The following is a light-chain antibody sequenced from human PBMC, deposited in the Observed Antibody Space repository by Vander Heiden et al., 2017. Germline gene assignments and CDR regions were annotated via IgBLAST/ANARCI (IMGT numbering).Light chain of an antibody. V-gene: IGKV4-1*01. CDR1: QSVLYSSNNKNY. CDR2: WAS. CDR3: QQYYSTPHT. Sequence: DIVMTQSPDSLAVSLGERATINCKSSQSVLYSSNNKNYLAWYQQKPGQPPKLLIYWASTRESGVPDRFSGSGSGTDFTLTIISLQAEDVAVYYCQQYYSTPHTFGPGTKLEIK. J-gene: IGKJ2*01.